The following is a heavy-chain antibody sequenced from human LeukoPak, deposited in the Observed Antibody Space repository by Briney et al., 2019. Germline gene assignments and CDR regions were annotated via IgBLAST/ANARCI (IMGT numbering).Heavy chain of an antibody. D-gene: IGHD2-15*01. Sequence: GGSLRLSCAASGFTFSSYTMNWVRQAPGKGLEWLSAISGSGVSTYYADSVKGRFTISRDNSKDTLYLQMNSLRAEDTAVYYCAKDGYCSGGTCFVLSNWFDPWGQGSLVTVSS. J-gene: IGHJ5*02. V-gene: IGHV3-23*01. CDR1: GFTFSSYT. CDR3: AKDGYCSGGTCFVLSNWFDP. CDR2: ISGSGVST.